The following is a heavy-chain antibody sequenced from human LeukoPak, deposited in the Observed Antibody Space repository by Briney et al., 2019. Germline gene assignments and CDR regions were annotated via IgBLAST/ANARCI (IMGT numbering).Heavy chain of an antibody. CDR3: ARDTVDIVATSAYFEY. CDR1: GFTFRSYA. J-gene: IGHJ4*02. CDR2: ISYDGSNK. Sequence: GGSLRLSCAASGFTFRSYAMHWVRQAPGKGLEWVAVISYDGSNKYYADSVKGRFTISRDNSKNTLYLQMNSLRAEDTAVYYCARDTVDIVATSAYFEYWGQGTLVTVSS. V-gene: IGHV3-30*04. D-gene: IGHD5-12*01.